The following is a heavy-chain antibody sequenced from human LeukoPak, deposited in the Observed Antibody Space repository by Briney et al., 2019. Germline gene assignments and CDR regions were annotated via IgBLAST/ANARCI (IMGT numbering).Heavy chain of an antibody. CDR1: GYTFTGCY. Sequence: ASVKVSCKASGYTFTGCYMHWVRQAPGQGLEWMGWINPNSGGTNYAQKFQGRVTMTRDTSISTAYMELSRLRSDDTAVYYCARLKSSGYYTTFDYWGQGTLVTVSS. V-gene: IGHV1-2*02. CDR3: ARLKSSGYYTTFDY. D-gene: IGHD3-22*01. J-gene: IGHJ4*02. CDR2: INPNSGGT.